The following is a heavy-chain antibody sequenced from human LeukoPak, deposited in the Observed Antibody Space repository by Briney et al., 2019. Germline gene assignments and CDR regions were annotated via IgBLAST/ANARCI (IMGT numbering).Heavy chain of an antibody. J-gene: IGHJ3*02. CDR3: ARAPMSYDSSGFGGAFDI. CDR1: GFTFSNYA. D-gene: IGHD3-22*01. Sequence: PGRSLRLSCAASGFTFSNYAMHWVRQAPGKGLEWVAVISYDGTNKYYADSVKGRFTISRDNSKNTMCLQMNSLRAEDTAMYYCARAPMSYDSSGFGGAFDIWGQGTMVTVSS. CDR2: ISYDGTNK. V-gene: IGHV3-30-3*01.